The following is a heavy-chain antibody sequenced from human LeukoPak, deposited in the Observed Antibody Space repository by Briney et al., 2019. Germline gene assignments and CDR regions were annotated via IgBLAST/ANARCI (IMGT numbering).Heavy chain of an antibody. CDR1: GFPFSNYA. CDR3: AKQWVDC. D-gene: IGHD1-26*01. J-gene: IGHJ4*02. Sequence: PGGSLRLSCAASGFPFSNYAMNWVRQAPGKGLERVSSISESGDKTDYADSVRGRFTISRDNSQNTLYLQMNSLRVEDTALYYCAKQWVDCWGQGTLVTVSS. V-gene: IGHV3-23*01. CDR2: ISESGDKT.